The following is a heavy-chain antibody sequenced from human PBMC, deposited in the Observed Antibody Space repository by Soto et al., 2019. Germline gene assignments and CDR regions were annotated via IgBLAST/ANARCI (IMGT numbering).Heavy chain of an antibody. Sequence: PSETLSLTCTVSGGSLKSGGYSWSWIRQPPGKGLEWIGYVYHTGRTSYNPSLKSRVSISMDTSKNQFSLNLDSVTAADTAVYFCARDFAYFDSWGQGTLVTVS. CDR3: ARDFAYFDS. CDR2: VYHTGRT. J-gene: IGHJ4*02. D-gene: IGHD3-3*01. CDR1: GGSLKSGGYS. V-gene: IGHV4-61*08.